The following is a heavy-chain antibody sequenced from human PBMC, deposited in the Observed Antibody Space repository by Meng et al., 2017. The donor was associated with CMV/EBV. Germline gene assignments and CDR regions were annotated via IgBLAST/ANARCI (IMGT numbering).Heavy chain of an antibody. CDR2: ISSSGSTI. D-gene: IGHD3-22*01. V-gene: IGHV3-48*04. Sequence: GESLKISCAASGFTFSSYGMHWVRQAPGKGLEWVSYISSSGSTIYYAASVKGRFTISRDNAKNSLYLQMNSLRAEDTAVYYCARERSQLDSSGYDDWGQGTLVTVSS. J-gene: IGHJ4*02. CDR1: GFTFSSYG. CDR3: ARERSQLDSSGYDD.